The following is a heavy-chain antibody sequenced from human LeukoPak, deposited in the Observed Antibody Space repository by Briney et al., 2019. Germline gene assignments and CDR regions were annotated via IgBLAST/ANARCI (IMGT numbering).Heavy chain of an antibody. Sequence: GESLKISCKGSGYSFTSYWIGWVRQMPGKGLEWMGIIYPGDSDTRYSPSFQGQVTISADKSISTAYLQRSSLKASDTAMYYCARRPYSSSYYYYYGMDVWGQGTTVTVSS. CDR3: ARRPYSSSYYYYYGMDV. J-gene: IGHJ6*02. CDR2: IYPGDSDT. D-gene: IGHD6-13*01. V-gene: IGHV5-51*01. CDR1: GYSFTSYW.